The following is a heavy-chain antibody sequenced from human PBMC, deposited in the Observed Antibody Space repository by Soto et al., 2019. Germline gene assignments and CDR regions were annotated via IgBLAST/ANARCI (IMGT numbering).Heavy chain of an antibody. CDR2: IYYSGST. CDR1: GGSISSGGYY. J-gene: IGHJ5*02. Sequence: PSETLSLTCTVSGGSISSGGYYWSWIRQHPGKGLEWIGYIYYSGSTYYNPSLKSRVTISVDTSKNQFSLKLSSVTAADTAVYYCARANRAIKYNWFDPWGQGTLVTVSS. V-gene: IGHV4-31*03. CDR3: ARANRAIKYNWFDP.